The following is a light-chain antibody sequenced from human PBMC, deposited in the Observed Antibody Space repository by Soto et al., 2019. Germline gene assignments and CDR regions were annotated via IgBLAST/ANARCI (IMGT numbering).Light chain of an antibody. V-gene: IGKV4-1*01. J-gene: IGKJ1*01. CDR2: WAS. CDR3: QQYYTFPRT. Sequence: DIVMTQSPDSLAVSLGERATINCKSSQSLLYTSNNKNYLSWYQKKPGQPPKMLIYWASTRESGVPDRFTGSGSGSNITPTIASLQAEDGAVYNCQQYYTFPRTFGQGSKVEIK. CDR1: QSLLYTSNNKNY.